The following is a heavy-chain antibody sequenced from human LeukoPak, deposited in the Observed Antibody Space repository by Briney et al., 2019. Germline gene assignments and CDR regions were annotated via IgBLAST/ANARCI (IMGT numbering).Heavy chain of an antibody. Sequence: GGSLRLSCAASGFTFSDYWMHWVRQAPGKGLVWVSRIHRDGTTTAYADSVKGRFTISTDNAENTLYLQMNSLRPEDTATYYCVRGELLGAFDIWGQGIMVTVSP. D-gene: IGHD3-10*01. CDR2: IHRDGTTT. V-gene: IGHV3-74*01. J-gene: IGHJ3*02. CDR3: VRGELLGAFDI. CDR1: GFTFSDYW.